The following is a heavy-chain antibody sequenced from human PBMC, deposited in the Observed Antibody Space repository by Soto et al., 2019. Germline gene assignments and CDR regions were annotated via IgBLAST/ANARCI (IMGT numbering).Heavy chain of an antibody. Sequence: QVQLVQSGAEVRKPGASVTVSCRSSGDSFNDYYIHWVRQAPGQGLEWMGWINPNSGVTKYAQKFQCWVSMARDTSIRTVYMQLSRLRSDDTAVYYCARESGGATATLDYYYFYMDVWGTGTTVTGPS. CDR1: GDSFNDYY. D-gene: IGHD5-12*01. V-gene: IGHV1-2*04. CDR3: ARESGGATATLDYYYFYMDV. CDR2: INPNSGVT. J-gene: IGHJ6*03.